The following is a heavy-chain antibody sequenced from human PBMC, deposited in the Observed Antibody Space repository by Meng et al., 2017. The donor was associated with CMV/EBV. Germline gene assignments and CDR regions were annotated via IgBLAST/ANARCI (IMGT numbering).Heavy chain of an antibody. CDR3: ARGPEVDYGDYVGLDY. Sequence: QEQMQDVSPGLVTPSGTLSPTCPVSGGPISSYYWSWNRQPAGKGLEWIGRIYTSGSTNYNPSLKSRVTMSVDTSKNQFSLKLSSVTAADTAVYYCARGPEVDYGDYVGLDYWGQGTLVTVSS. D-gene: IGHD4-17*01. J-gene: IGHJ4*02. CDR2: IYTSGST. CDR1: GGPISSYY. V-gene: IGHV4-4*07.